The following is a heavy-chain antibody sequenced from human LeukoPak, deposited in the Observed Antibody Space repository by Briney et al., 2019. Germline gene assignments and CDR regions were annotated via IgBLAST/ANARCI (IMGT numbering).Heavy chain of an antibody. CDR1: GFTFSSYG. J-gene: IGHJ4*02. CDR2: IRYDGSNK. Sequence: PGGSLRLCCAAYGFTFSSYGMHWVRQAPGKGLEWVAFIRYDGSNKYYADSVKGRFTISRDNSKNTLYLQMNSLRAEDTAVYYCAKDQGDYGGNYYFDYWGQGTLVTVSS. V-gene: IGHV3-30*02. D-gene: IGHD4-23*01. CDR3: AKDQGDYGGNYYFDY.